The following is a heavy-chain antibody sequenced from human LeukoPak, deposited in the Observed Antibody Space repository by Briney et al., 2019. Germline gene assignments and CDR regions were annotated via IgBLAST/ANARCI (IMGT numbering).Heavy chain of an antibody. J-gene: IGHJ4*02. D-gene: IGHD6-19*01. Sequence: GGSLRLSCAVSGFPVYTNSMSWVRQVPGKGLEWVSVIYTGGTTHYADTVKGRFTISRDNSKNTVYLEMNSLRAEDAAVYFCARSPAFYDGAVVKYFFDYWGQGTLVTVSS. CDR3: ARSPAFYDGAVVKYFFDY. CDR1: GFPVYTNS. V-gene: IGHV3-53*01. CDR2: IYTGGTT.